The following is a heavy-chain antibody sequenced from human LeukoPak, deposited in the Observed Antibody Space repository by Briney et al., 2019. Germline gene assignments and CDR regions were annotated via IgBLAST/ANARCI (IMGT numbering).Heavy chain of an antibody. D-gene: IGHD3-3*01. CDR3: AKDHYWSIDY. CDR2: IKGDGIST. CDR1: GFYFSSNW. Sequence: GGSPRLSCAASGFYFSSNWMHWVRHAPGQGLVWVSRIKGDGISTNYADSVKGRFTISRDIAKNTRYLQMNSLRAEDTGVYYCAKDHYWSIDYWGRGTLVTVSS. J-gene: IGHJ4*02. V-gene: IGHV3-74*01.